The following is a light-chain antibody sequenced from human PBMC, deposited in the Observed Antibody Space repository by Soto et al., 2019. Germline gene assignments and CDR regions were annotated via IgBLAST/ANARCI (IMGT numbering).Light chain of an antibody. CDR1: QSINTW. Sequence: DILLTQSPATLSASVGDRVTISCRASQSINTWLAWYQHKPGKAPNLLIYEVSTLHSGVPSRFSGSGSGTEFTLTSSSLRPDDFATYYCQHYSGDRATFGQGTKVEI. CDR2: EVS. J-gene: IGKJ1*01. CDR3: QHYSGDRAT. V-gene: IGKV1-5*03.